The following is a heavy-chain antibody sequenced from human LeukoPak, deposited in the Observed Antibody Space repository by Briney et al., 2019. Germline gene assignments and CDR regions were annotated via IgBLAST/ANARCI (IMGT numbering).Heavy chain of an antibody. Sequence: SETLSLTCAVYGGSFSGYYWSWIRQPPGKGLEWIGEINHSGSTNYNPSLKSRVTISVDTSKNQFSLKLSSVTAADTAVYYCARGLTQYQLLSQTNNGNWFDPWGQGTLVTVSS. D-gene: IGHD2-2*01. CDR1: GGSFSGYY. V-gene: IGHV4-34*01. CDR3: ARGLTQYQLLSQTNNGNWFDP. CDR2: INHSGST. J-gene: IGHJ5*02.